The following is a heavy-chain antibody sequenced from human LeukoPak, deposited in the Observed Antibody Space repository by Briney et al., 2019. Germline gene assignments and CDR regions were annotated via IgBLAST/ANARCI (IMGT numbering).Heavy chain of an antibody. D-gene: IGHD3-22*01. J-gene: IGHJ4*02. CDR3: ARTTYYYDSSGRWGFDY. V-gene: IGHV1-2*02. CDR1: GYTFTGYY. CDR2: INPNSGGT. Sequence: ASVKVSCKASGYTFTGYYMHWVRQAPGQGLEWMGWINPNSGGTNHAQKFQGRVTMTRDTSISTAYMELSRLRSDDTAVYYCARTTYYYDSSGRWGFDYWGQGTLVTVSS.